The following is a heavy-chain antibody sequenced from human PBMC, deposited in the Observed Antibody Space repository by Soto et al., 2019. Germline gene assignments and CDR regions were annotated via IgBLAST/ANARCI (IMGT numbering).Heavy chain of an antibody. D-gene: IGHD2-15*01. J-gene: IGHJ6*02. CDR3: AKDRVVVVAACMDV. CDR1: GFTFSSYA. V-gene: IGHV3-23*01. CDR2: ISGSGGST. Sequence: GGSLRLSCAASGFTFSSYAMSWVRQATGKGLEWVSAISGSGGSTYYADSVKGRFTISRDNSKNTLYLQMNSLGAEDTAVYYCAKDRVVVVAACMDVWGQGTTVTVSS.